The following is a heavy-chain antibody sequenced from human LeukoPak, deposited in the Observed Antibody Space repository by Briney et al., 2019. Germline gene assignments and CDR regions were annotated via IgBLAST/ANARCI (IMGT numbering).Heavy chain of an antibody. Sequence: ASVKVSCKASEYTFTNYDINWVRQATGQGLEWMGWINPNSGNTGYTQRFQGRVTMTRNTSLSTAYMELTSLKSEDTAVYYCARSLGTYWGKDFLNWFDPWGQGTLVTVSS. CDR1: EYTFTNYD. CDR2: INPNSGNT. CDR3: ARSLGTYWGKDFLNWFDP. D-gene: IGHD3-16*01. J-gene: IGHJ5*02. V-gene: IGHV1-8*01.